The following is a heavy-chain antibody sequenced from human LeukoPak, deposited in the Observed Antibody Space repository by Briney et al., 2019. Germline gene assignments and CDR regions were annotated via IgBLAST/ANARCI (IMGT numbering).Heavy chain of an antibody. D-gene: IGHD6-13*01. V-gene: IGHV1-69*13. Sequence: SVRVSFKASGGTFSSYAISWVRQAPGQGLEWMGGIIPIFGTANYAQKFQGRVTITADESTSTAYMELSSLRSEDTAVYYCARLLNSIAAVGKSDYWGQGTLVTVSS. J-gene: IGHJ4*02. CDR3: ARLLNSIAAVGKSDY. CDR1: GGTFSSYA. CDR2: IIPIFGTA.